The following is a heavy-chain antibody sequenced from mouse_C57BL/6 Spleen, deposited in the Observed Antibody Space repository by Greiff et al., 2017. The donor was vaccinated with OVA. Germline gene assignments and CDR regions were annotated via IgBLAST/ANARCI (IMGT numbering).Heavy chain of an antibody. CDR3: ARRSNYGAMDY. CDR2: ISYDGSN. J-gene: IGHJ4*01. CDR1: GYSITSGYY. V-gene: IGHV3-6*01. D-gene: IGHD2-5*01. Sequence: EVQLQESGPGLVKPSQSLSLTCSVTGYSITSGYYWNWIRQFPGNKLEWMGYISYDGSNNYNPSLKNRISITRDTSKNQFFLKLNSVTTEDTATYYCARRSNYGAMDYWGQGTSVTVSS.